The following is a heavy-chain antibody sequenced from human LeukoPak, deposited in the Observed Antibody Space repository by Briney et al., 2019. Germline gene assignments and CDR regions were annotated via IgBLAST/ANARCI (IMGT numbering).Heavy chain of an antibody. J-gene: IGHJ4*02. CDR3: ARASGYCSGGSCYSFDY. V-gene: IGHV4-59*08. CDR1: GGSISSYY. Sequence: SETLSLTCTVSGGSISSYYWSWIRQPPGKGLEWIGCIYYSGSTNYNPSLKSRVTISVDTSKNQFSLKLSSVTAADTAVYYCARASGYCSGGSCYSFDYWGQGTLVTVSS. CDR2: IYYSGST. D-gene: IGHD2-15*01.